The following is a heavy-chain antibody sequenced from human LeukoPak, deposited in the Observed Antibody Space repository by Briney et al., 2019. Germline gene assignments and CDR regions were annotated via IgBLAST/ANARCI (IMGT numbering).Heavy chain of an antibody. Sequence: GGSLRLSCVASGSNLGRFWMSWVRQAPGKRPEWVATIRQDGTEKFYVDSVKGRFSISRDNARNSMYLQMNSLRADDTAVYYCAGLMTVADIDYWGQGTLVTVSS. V-gene: IGHV3-7*01. J-gene: IGHJ4*02. CDR3: AGLMTVADIDY. CDR2: IRQDGTEK. D-gene: IGHD6-19*01. CDR1: GSNLGRFW.